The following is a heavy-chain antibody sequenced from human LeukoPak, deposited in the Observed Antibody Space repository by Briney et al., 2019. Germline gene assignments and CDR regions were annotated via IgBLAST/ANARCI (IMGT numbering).Heavy chain of an antibody. V-gene: IGHV3-48*04. D-gene: IGHD3-22*01. CDR2: ISGSSSTI. CDR3: VRDYYDTSGYYRGSY. J-gene: IGHJ4*02. Sequence: GGSLRLSCAASGFTFSNYNINWVRQAPGKGLEWVSYISGSSSTIYYPDSVNRRFAISRDNANNSLYLQMNSLRAEDTAVYYCVRDYYDTSGYYRGSYWGQGTLVTVSS. CDR1: GFTFSNYN.